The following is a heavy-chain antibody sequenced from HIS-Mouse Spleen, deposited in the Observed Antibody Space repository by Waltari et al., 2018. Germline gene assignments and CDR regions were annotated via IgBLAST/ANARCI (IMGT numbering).Heavy chain of an antibody. V-gene: IGHV4-39*07. Sequence: QLQLQESGPGLVKPSETLSLTCTVSGGSISSSSYYWGWIRQPPGKGLEWIGSIYYRGSTYYTPSLQSRVTISVDTSKNQFSLKLSSVTAADTAVYYCAREIPYSSSWYDWYFDLWGRGTLVTVSS. CDR1: GGSISSSSYY. CDR2: IYYRGST. CDR3: AREIPYSSSWYDWYFDL. D-gene: IGHD6-13*01. J-gene: IGHJ2*01.